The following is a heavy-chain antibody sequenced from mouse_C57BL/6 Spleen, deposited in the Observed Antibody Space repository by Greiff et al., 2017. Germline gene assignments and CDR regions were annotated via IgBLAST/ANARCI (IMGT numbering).Heavy chain of an antibody. V-gene: IGHV1-69*01. J-gene: IGHJ2*01. Sequence: QVQLQQSGAELVMPGASVKLSCKASGYTFTSYWMHWVKQRPGQGLEWIGEIDPSDSYTNYNQKFKGKSTLTVDKSSSTAYMQLSSLTSEDSAVYYCAREGLRRDYYFDYWGQGTTLTVSS. D-gene: IGHD2-4*01. CDR2: IDPSDSYT. CDR3: AREGLRRDYYFDY. CDR1: GYTFTSYW.